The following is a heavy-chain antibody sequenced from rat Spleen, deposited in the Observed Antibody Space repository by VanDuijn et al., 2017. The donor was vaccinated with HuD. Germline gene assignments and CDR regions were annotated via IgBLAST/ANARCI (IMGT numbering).Heavy chain of an antibody. V-gene: IGHV5S23*01. CDR1: GLSFSNYD. D-gene: IGHD4-3*01. Sequence: EMQLVESGGGLVQPGGSLKLSCAASGLSFSNYDMAWVRQAPTKGLEWVASISYDGTATYYRDSVKGRFTISRDNAKSTLYLQMDSLRSEDTATYYCTTGVYWGQGVVVTVSS. CDR3: TTGVY. CDR2: ISYDGTAT. J-gene: IGHJ2*01.